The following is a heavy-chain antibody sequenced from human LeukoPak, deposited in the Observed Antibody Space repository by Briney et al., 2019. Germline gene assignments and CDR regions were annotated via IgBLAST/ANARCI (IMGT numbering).Heavy chain of an antibody. J-gene: IGHJ4*02. D-gene: IGHD3-22*01. CDR3: ARGDDSGYYDYFDY. CDR1: GFTLSSYW. CDR2: IKSDGSDT. Sequence: GGSLRLSCAASGFTLSSYWMHWVRQVPGKGLVWVSRIKSDGSDTRYADSVKGRFTISRDNAKNTLYLQMNSLRAEDTAVYYCARGDDSGYYDYFDYWGQGALVTVSS. V-gene: IGHV3-74*01.